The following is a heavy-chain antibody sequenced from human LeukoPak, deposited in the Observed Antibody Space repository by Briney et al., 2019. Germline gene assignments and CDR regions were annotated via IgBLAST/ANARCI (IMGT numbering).Heavy chain of an antibody. CDR1: GYTFTGYY. V-gene: IGHV1-2*02. CDR3: ARESVPRSYYYDSSGIGFDP. D-gene: IGHD3-22*01. Sequence: ASVKVSCKASGYTFTGYYMHWVRQAPGQGLEWMGWINPNSGGTNYAQKFQGRVTMTRDTSISTAYMELSRLRSDDTAVYYCARESVPRSYYYDSSGIGFDPWGQGTLVTVSS. J-gene: IGHJ5*02. CDR2: INPNSGGT.